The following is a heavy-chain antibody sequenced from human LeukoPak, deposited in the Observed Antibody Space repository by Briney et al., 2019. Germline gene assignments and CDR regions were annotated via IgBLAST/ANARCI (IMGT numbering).Heavy chain of an antibody. CDR1: GGTFSSYA. V-gene: IGHV1-69*13. J-gene: IGHJ4*02. Sequence: SVKVSCKASGGTFSSYAISWVRQAPGQGLEWMGGITPIFGTANYAQKFQGRVTITADESTSTAYMELSSLRSEDTAVYYCASSFGFEVAPSYMLDYWGQGTLVTVSS. D-gene: IGHD2-21*01. CDR3: ASSFGFEVAPSYMLDY. CDR2: ITPIFGTA.